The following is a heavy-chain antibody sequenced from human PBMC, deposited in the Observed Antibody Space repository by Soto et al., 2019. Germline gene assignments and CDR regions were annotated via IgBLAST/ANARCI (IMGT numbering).Heavy chain of an antibody. V-gene: IGHV4-59*08. CDR1: GGSISSYY. CDR3: ASLNFDILTGYYAFDL. CDR2: ISYSGST. Sequence: LSLTCTVSGGSISSYYWSWIRQSPEKGLEYIGYISYSGSTNYNPSLKSRVTTSLDTSKNQFSLKLSSVTAADTAIYYCASLNFDILTGYYAFDLWGQGTMVTVSS. J-gene: IGHJ3*01. D-gene: IGHD3-9*01.